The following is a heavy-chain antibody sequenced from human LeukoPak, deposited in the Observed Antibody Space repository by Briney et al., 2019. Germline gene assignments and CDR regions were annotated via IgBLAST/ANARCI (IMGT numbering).Heavy chain of an antibody. V-gene: IGHV3-23*01. CDR1: GFTFSSYA. CDR3: AILYSTNY. D-gene: IGHD6-13*01. CDR2: ISNSGGFT. J-gene: IGHJ4*02. Sequence: GGSLRLSCAASGFTFSSYAMTWVRQAPGKGLEWVSGISNSGGFTYYADSVKGRLTISRDNSKNTLYLQMNSLRAEDTALYYCAILYSTNYWGQGTLDTVSS.